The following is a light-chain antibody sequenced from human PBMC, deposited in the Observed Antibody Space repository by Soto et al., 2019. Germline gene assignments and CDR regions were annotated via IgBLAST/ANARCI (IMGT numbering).Light chain of an antibody. CDR2: DAS. J-gene: IGKJ5*01. Sequence: DIVLTQSPATLSLSPGERATLSCRASQSVSTYLAWYQQKPGQAPRLLIYDASNRATVIPARFSGSGSGTDFTLTISSLEPEDFAVYHCQQRSSWPSFGQGTRLEIK. CDR3: QQRSSWPS. CDR1: QSVSTY. V-gene: IGKV3-11*01.